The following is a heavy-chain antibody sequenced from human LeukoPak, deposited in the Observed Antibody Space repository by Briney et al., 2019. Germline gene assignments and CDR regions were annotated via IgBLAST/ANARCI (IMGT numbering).Heavy chain of an antibody. CDR2: ISYDGSNK. V-gene: IGHV3-30-3*01. J-gene: IGHJ4*02. Sequence: GRSLRLSCAASGFTFSSYAMHWVRQAPGKGLEWVAVISYDGSNKYYADSVKGRFTISRDNSKNTLYLQMNSLRAEDTAVYYCARDTPYQFERFFPYDSSGYYDYWGQGTLVTAPS. CDR3: ARDTPYQFERFFPYDSSGYYDY. D-gene: IGHD3-22*01. CDR1: GFTFSSYA.